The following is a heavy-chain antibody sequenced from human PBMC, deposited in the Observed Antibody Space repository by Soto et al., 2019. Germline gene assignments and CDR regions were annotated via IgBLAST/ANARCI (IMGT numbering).Heavy chain of an antibody. CDR2: ISSTTNYI. D-gene: IGHD3-10*01. J-gene: IGHJ4*02. V-gene: IGHV3-21*06. Sequence: PGGSLRLSCAASGFTFTRYNMNWVRQAPGKGLEWVSSISSTTNYIYYGDSMKGRFTISRDNAKNSLYLEMNSLRAEDTAVYYCARESGDLTSNFDYWGQGTLVTVSS. CDR1: GFTFTRYN. CDR3: ARESGDLTSNFDY.